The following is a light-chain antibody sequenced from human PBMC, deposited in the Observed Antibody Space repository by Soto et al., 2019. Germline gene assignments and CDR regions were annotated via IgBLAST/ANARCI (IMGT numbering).Light chain of an antibody. V-gene: IGKV1-8*01. J-gene: IGKJ2*01. CDR1: QGISSF. CDR3: QQYLGYPYT. CDR2: AAA. Sequence: AIRMTQSPSSISASTGDRVTITCRASQGISSFLAWYQQKPGKAHKLLIYAAATLQRGAPSRFSASGSGTEFTLTLSRLQSEDFATYFCQQYLGYPYTFGQGTKLEI.